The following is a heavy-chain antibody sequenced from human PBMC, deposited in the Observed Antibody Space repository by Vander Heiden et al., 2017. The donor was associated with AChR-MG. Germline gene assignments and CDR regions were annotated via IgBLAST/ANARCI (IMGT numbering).Heavy chain of an antibody. J-gene: IGHJ6*02. CDR2: ISGGGGNT. Sequence: EVQLLESGGCLVQPGGSLRLSCLAPASPFGNYAMRWVRQDPGKGLEWGSAISGGGGNTYYADSVKGRFTISRDNSKNTLYLQMNSLRAEDTAVYYCAKEGAMPYYYGMDVWGQGTTVTVSS. V-gene: IGHV3-23*01. D-gene: IGHD2-2*01. CDR3: AKEGAMPYYYGMDV. CDR1: ASPFGNYA.